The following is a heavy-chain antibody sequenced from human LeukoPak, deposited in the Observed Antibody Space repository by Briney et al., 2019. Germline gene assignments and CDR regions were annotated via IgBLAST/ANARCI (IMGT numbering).Heavy chain of an antibody. CDR1: GGTFSSYA. Sequence: GASVKVSCKASGGTFSSYAISWVRQAPGQGLEWMGGISPIFGTANYAQKFQGRVTITADESTSTAYMQLSSLRSEDTAVYYCARSPYCSSTSCYAAAAGPFDYWGQGTLVTVSS. D-gene: IGHD2-2*01. CDR2: ISPIFGTA. J-gene: IGHJ4*02. V-gene: IGHV1-69*13. CDR3: ARSPYCSSTSCYAAAAGPFDY.